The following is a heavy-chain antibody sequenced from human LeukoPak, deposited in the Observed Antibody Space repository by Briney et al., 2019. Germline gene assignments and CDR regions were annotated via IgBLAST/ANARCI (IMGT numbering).Heavy chain of an antibody. CDR3: ARALDYGDYGKDDAFDT. CDR2: IYYSGST. D-gene: IGHD4-17*01. V-gene: IGHV4-59*01. CDR1: GGSISSYY. J-gene: IGHJ3*02. Sequence: KPSETLSLTCTVSGGSISSYYWSWIRQPPGKGLEWIGYIYYSGSTNYNPSLKSRVTISVDTSKNQFSLKLSSVTAADTAVYYCARALDYGDYGKDDAFDTWGQGTMVTVSS.